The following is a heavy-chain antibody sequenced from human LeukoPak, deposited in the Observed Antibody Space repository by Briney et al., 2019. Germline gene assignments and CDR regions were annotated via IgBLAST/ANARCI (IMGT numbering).Heavy chain of an antibody. Sequence: SVKVSCKASGGTFSSYAISWVRQAPGQGLEWMGGIIPIFGTANYAQKFQGRVTITADESTSTAYMELSSLRSEDTAVYYRARIFGTTSRYYYYMDVWGKGTMVTVSS. CDR2: IIPIFGTA. V-gene: IGHV1-69*13. D-gene: IGHD1-7*01. CDR3: ARIFGTTSRYYYYMDV. J-gene: IGHJ6*03. CDR1: GGTFSSYA.